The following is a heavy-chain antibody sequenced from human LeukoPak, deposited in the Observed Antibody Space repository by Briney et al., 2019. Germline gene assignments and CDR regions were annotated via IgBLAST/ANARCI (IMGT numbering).Heavy chain of an antibody. J-gene: IGHJ4*02. CDR1: GYTFTNYG. Sequence: ASVKVSCKTSGYTFTNYGISWLRQAPGQGLEWLGWISTHKGSTVFAQSVQDRVTMTTDTSTSTAYMELRSLRSDDTAVYYCATDPDGDYDFDYWGQGTLVTVSS. D-gene: IGHD4-17*01. CDR3: ATDPDGDYDFDY. CDR2: ISTHKGST. V-gene: IGHV1-18*01.